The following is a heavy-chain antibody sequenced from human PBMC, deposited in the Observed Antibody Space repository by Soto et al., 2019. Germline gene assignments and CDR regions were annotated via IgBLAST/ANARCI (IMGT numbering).Heavy chain of an antibody. CDR3: VREGLTMYGVLTPSFDP. Sequence: QVQLQEWGPGLVKPSQTLSLTCTVSGASITSGDYSWNWIRQPTGKGLEWIGYIYHTGTTDYTPSIPSLITISVDTSRNWLSLKLRSVTAADTAVYYCVREGLTMYGVLTPSFDPSAQRTMVTVSS. V-gene: IGHV4-30-4*01. CDR1: GASITSGDYS. J-gene: IGHJ5*02. CDR2: IYHTGTT. D-gene: IGHD3-3*01.